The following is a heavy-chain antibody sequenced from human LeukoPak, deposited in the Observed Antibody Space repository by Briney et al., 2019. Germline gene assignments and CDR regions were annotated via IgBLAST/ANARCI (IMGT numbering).Heavy chain of an antibody. CDR2: INPSGGST. D-gene: IGHD6-19*01. V-gene: IGHV1-46*01. Sequence: ASVKVSCKASGHTFTSYYMHWVRQAPGQGLEWMGIINPSGGSTSYAQKFQGRVTMTRDTSTSTVYMELSSLRSEDTAVYYCARGWYSSGWPPATDYWGQGTLVTVSS. CDR3: ARGWYSSGWPPATDY. CDR1: GHTFTSYY. J-gene: IGHJ4*02.